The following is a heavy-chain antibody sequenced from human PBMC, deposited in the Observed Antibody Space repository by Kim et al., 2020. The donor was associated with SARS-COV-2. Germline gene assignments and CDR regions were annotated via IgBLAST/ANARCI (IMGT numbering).Heavy chain of an antibody. CDR1: GFIFSDYY. CDR3: ARAPMARYYGMDV. Sequence: GGSLRLSCASSGFIFSDYYMTWIRQAPGKGLEGVSYISSSGRMIYYADSVKGRFSISRDNAKNSLYLQMNSLRAEDTAVYYCARAPMARYYGMDVWGQGT. V-gene: IGHV3-11*04. J-gene: IGHJ6*02. CDR2: ISSSGRMI.